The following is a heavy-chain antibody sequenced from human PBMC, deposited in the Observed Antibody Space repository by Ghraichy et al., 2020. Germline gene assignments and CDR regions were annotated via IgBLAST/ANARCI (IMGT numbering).Heavy chain of an antibody. V-gene: IGHV1-18*01. J-gene: IGHJ6*02. D-gene: IGHD3-22*01. CDR2: IIAYNGNT. CDR3: ARERHYYDSSGLYSPNYYYGMAV. Sequence: ASVKVSCKASGYTFTSYGISWVRQAPGQGLEWMGWIIAYNGNTNYAQKLQGRVTMTTDTSTSTAYMELRSLRSDDTAMYYCARERHYYDSSGLYSPNYYYGMAVWGQGTTVTVSS. CDR1: GYTFTSYG.